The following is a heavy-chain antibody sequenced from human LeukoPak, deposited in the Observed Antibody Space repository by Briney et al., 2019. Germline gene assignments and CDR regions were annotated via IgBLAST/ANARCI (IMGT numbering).Heavy chain of an antibody. CDR2: IYHSGST. V-gene: IGHV4-39*07. CDR3: ARRIAAATTGTTFDY. D-gene: IGHD6-13*01. Sequence: PSETLSLTCTVSGDSVSNGNYYWSWLRQPPGKGLEWIGEIYHSGSTNYNPSLKSRVTISVDKSKNQFSLKLSSVTAADTAVYYCARRIAAATTGTTFDYWGQGTLVTVSS. CDR1: GDSVSNGNYY. J-gene: IGHJ4*02.